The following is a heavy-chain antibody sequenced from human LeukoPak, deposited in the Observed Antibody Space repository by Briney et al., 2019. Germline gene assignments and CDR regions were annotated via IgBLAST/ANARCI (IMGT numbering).Heavy chain of an antibody. CDR2: ISGNGVGT. Sequence: PGGSLRLSCAASGFTFSTYAMSWVRQAPGKGLEWVSSISGNGVGTYYADSVKGRFTISRDNSKNTLYLLMNRLRAEDTAFYYCARATESIFWSGYSHWGQGALVTVSS. CDR1: GFTFSTYA. V-gene: IGHV3-23*01. J-gene: IGHJ4*01. CDR3: ARATESIFWSGYSH. D-gene: IGHD3-3*01.